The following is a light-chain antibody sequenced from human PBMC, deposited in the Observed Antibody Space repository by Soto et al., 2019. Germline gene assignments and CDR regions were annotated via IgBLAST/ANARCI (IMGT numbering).Light chain of an antibody. Sequence: DIQMTQSPCTLSASAGDRVTITCRASQDIGTWLAWYQQKPEKAPKVLIYRASHLESRVPSSFSASGSGTEFSLTINSLQADDFATYYCQQYHIYSWTFGQGTKVDIK. CDR2: RAS. V-gene: IGKV1-5*03. J-gene: IGKJ1*01. CDR3: QQYHIYSWT. CDR1: QDIGTW.